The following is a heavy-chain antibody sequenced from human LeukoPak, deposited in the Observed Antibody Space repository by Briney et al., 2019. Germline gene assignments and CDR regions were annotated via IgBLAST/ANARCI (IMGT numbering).Heavy chain of an antibody. CDR2: INSDGSST. D-gene: IGHD1-26*01. Sequence: GGSLRLSCAASGFTFSSYWMHWVRQAPGKGLVWVSRINSDGSSTSYADSVKGRFTISRDNAKNTLYLQMNNLRAEDTAVYYCARVSPRVGATYYFDYWGQGILVTVSS. CDR3: ARVSPRVGATYYFDY. V-gene: IGHV3-74*01. J-gene: IGHJ4*02. CDR1: GFTFSSYW.